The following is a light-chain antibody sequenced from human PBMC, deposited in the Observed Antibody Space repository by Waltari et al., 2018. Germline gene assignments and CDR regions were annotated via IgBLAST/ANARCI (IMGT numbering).Light chain of an antibody. J-gene: IGKJ1*01. CDR2: KVS. V-gene: IGKV2-30*01. CDR1: QRLVSRDGNTY. CDR3: MQGTHWPWT. Sequence: DVVMTQSPLSLHVTLGQPASISCRSSQRLVSRDGNTYFNWDHQRPGQSPRRLLYKVSNRDSGVPDRFSGSGSGTDFTLGISRVEAEDVGDYYCMQGTHWPWTFGPGTKVEI.